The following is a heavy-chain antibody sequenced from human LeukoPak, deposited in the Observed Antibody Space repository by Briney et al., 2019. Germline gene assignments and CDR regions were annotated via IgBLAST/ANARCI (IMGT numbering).Heavy chain of an antibody. CDR2: IYYSGST. V-gene: IGHV4-59*01. D-gene: IGHD2-8*01. CDR3: ARETCTNGFRYHFDF. Sequence: SETLSLTCTVSGGSISPYYWNWIRQPPGKGLEWIGYIYYSGSTNYSPSLKSRVTILVDTSKNQFSLKLSSVTAADTAVYYCARETCTNGFRYHFDFWGQGTLVTVSS. J-gene: IGHJ4*02. CDR1: GGSISPYY.